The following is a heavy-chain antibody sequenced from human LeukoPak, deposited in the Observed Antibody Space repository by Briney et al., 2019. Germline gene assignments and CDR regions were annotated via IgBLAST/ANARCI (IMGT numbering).Heavy chain of an antibody. D-gene: IGHD6-13*01. CDR1: GGSLTGSY. CDR3: ATTQSRGIAAAGFDY. Sequence: SETLSLTCTVSGGSLTGSYWSWIRQTPGKGLEWIGYVSDYGSTHYNPSLKSRVTISVDTSKSQFSLKLSSVTAADTAVYYCATTQSRGIAAAGFDYWGQGTLVTVSS. V-gene: IGHV4-59*08. J-gene: IGHJ4*02. CDR2: VSDYGST.